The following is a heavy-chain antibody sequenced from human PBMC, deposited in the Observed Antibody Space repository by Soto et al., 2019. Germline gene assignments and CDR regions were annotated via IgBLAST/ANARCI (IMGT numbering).Heavy chain of an antibody. Sequence: QVQLVESGGGVVQPGRSLRLSCAASGFTFSSYAMHWVRQAPGKGLEWVAVISYDGSNEYYADSVKGRFTISRDNSKNTLYLQMNSLRAEDTAVYYCARDRVYSYGYFDYWGQGTLVTVSS. CDR3: ARDRVYSYGYFDY. CDR2: ISYDGSNE. D-gene: IGHD5-18*01. CDR1: GFTFSSYA. J-gene: IGHJ4*02. V-gene: IGHV3-30-3*01.